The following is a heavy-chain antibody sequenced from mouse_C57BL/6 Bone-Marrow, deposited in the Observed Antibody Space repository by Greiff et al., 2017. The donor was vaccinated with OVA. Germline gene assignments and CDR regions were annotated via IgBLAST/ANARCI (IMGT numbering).Heavy chain of an antibody. CDR2: IDPSDSYT. V-gene: IGHV1-69*01. CDR3: ARELYSNYVFDY. J-gene: IGHJ2*01. CDR1: GYTFTSYW. Sequence: VQLQQSGAELVMPGASVKLSCKASGYTFTSYWMHWVKQRPGQGLEWIGEIDPSDSYTNYNQKFKGKSTLTVDKSASTAYMQLSSLTSEDSAVYYCARELYSNYVFDYWGQGTTLTVSS. D-gene: IGHD2-5*01.